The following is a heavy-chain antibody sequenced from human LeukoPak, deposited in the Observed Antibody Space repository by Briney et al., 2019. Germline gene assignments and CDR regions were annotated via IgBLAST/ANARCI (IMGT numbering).Heavy chain of an antibody. CDR1: GGSISSGGYS. CDR3: ARNYYGDFDY. V-gene: IGHV4-30-2*01. CDR2: IYHSGST. J-gene: IGHJ4*02. Sequence: SETLSLTCAVSGGSISSGGYSWSWIRQPPGKGLEWIGYIYHSGSTCYNPSLKSRATISVDRSKNQFSLKLSSVTAADTAVYYCARNYYGDFDYWGQGTLVTVSS. D-gene: IGHD4-17*01.